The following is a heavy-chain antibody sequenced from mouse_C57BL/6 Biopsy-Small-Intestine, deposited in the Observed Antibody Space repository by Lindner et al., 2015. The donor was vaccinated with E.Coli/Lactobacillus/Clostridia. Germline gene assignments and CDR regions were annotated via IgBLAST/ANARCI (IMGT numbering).Heavy chain of an antibody. V-gene: IGHV1-53*01. CDR3: ARRRVGRGGFDY. Sequence: SVKVSCKASGYTFIGHYMQWVRQAPGQGLEWMGWINPDTAGVNFAQKFKGRVTMTRDTSMSTAYMELRKLTSDDTAVYYCARRRVGRGGFDYWGQGTLVSVSS. CDR1: GYTFIGHY. CDR2: INPDTAGV. J-gene: IGHJ4*01.